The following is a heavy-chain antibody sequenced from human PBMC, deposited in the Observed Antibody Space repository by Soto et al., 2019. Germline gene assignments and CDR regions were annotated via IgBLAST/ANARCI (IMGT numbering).Heavy chain of an antibody. CDR3: AKGDNLGPKTGYAFDP. CDR2: TYFRSKWYN. Sequence: SQTLSLTCAISGDSVSSNTASWNWIRQSPSRGLEWLGRTYFRSKWYNDYAVSVKSRIIINPDTSNNQFSLQLNSVAPEDTAVYFCAKGDNLGPKTGYAFDPWGQGIMVTV. D-gene: IGHD5-12*01. J-gene: IGHJ5*02. V-gene: IGHV6-1*01. CDR1: GDSVSSNTAS.